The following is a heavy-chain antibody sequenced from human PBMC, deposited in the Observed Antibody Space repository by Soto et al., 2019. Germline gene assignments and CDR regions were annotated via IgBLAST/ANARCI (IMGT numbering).Heavy chain of an antibody. CDR1: GYTLTELS. CDR3: ATPRLRWYRNAFDI. J-gene: IGHJ3*02. CDR2: FDPEDGET. V-gene: IGHV1-24*01. Sequence: ASVKVSCKVSGYTLTELSMHWVRQAPGKGLEWMGGFDPEDGETIYAQKFQGRVTMTEDTSTDTAYMELSSLRSEDTAVYYCATPRLRWYRNAFDIWGQGTMVTVSS. D-gene: IGHD4-17*01.